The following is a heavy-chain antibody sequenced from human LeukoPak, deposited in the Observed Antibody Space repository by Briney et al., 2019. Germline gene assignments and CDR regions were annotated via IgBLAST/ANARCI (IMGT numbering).Heavy chain of an antibody. V-gene: IGHV3-73*01. CDR3: ARDGGRGYSYGG. CDR1: GFTFSGSA. Sequence: PGGSLRLSCAASGFTFSGSAMHWVRQASGKGLEWVGRIRSKANSYATAYAASVKGRFTISRDDSKNTAYLQMNGLKTEDTAVYYCARDGGRGYSYGGWGQGTLVTVSS. J-gene: IGHJ4*02. CDR2: IRSKANSYAT. D-gene: IGHD5-18*01.